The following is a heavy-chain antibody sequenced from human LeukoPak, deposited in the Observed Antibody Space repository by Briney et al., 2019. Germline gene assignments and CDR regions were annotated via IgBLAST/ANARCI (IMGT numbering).Heavy chain of an antibody. Sequence: GASVKVSCKASGYTFTSYYMHRVRQAPGQGLEWVGIINPSGGSTSYAQKFQGRVTMTRDMSTSTVYMELSSLRSEDTAVYYCARQGGNFGYEISDYWGQGTLVTVSS. V-gene: IGHV1-46*01. CDR1: GYTFTSYY. D-gene: IGHD3-16*01. J-gene: IGHJ4*02. CDR2: INPSGGST. CDR3: ARQGGNFGYEISDY.